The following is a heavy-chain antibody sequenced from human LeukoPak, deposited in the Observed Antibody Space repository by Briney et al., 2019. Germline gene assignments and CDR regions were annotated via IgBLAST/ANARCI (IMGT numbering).Heavy chain of an antibody. CDR1: EFIVSINY. J-gene: IGHJ4*02. CDR2: IYSRGDT. D-gene: IGHD3-22*01. V-gene: IGHV3-66*03. CDR3: AREPDYGDTYYYDSSGYADNSYFDY. Sequence: GGSLRLSCAASEFIVSINYMTWVRQAPGKGLEWVSLIYSRGDTKYADSVKGRFTISRDNSKNTLYLQMNSLRAEDTAVYYCAREPDYGDTYYYDSSGYADNSYFDYWGQGTLVTVSS.